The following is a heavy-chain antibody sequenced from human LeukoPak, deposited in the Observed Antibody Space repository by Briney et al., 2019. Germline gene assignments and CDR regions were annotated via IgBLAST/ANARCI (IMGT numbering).Heavy chain of an antibody. V-gene: IGHV4-61*01. CDR1: GGSVSSGSYY. Sequence: SETLSLTCTVSGGSVSSGSYYWSWIRQPPGKGLEWIGYIYYSGSTNYNPSLKSRVTISVDTSKNQFSLKLSSVTAADTAVYYCARISTYHIVGATTEDYWGQGTLVTVSS. CDR2: IYYSGST. D-gene: IGHD1-26*01. J-gene: IGHJ4*02. CDR3: ARISTYHIVGATTEDY.